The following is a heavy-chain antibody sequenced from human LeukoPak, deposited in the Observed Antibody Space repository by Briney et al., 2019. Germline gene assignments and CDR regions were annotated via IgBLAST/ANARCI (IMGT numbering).Heavy chain of an antibody. Sequence: TPGGSLRLSCGASGFTFRNAWMSWVRQAPGKGLEWVGRIKSKTDGGTTEYAAPVKGRFTISRDDSQTTLFLQMNNLKTEDTAVYYCTAPYGDVFDYWGQGTLVTVSS. D-gene: IGHD4-17*01. V-gene: IGHV3-15*01. CDR2: IKSKTDGGTT. CDR3: TAPYGDVFDY. CDR1: GFTFRNAW. J-gene: IGHJ4*02.